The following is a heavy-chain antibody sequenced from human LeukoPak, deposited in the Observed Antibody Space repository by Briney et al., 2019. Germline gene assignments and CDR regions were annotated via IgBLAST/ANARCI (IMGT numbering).Heavy chain of an antibody. J-gene: IGHJ4*02. Sequence: ASVKVSCKASGYTHSEYYMYWVRQAPGQGLEWMGWINPNNGDTNYAQKFQGGVTMTRDTSIATAYMELSSLRSDDTAVYYCARDVGEYCSSTNCYASHYWGQGTLVTVSS. D-gene: IGHD2-2*01. CDR3: ARDVGEYCSSTNCYASHY. V-gene: IGHV1-2*02. CDR2: INPNNGDT. CDR1: GYTHSEYY.